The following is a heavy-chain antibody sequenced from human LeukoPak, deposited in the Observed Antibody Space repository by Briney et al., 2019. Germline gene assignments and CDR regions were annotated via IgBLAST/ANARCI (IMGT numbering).Heavy chain of an antibody. CDR3: ARTPRRGYCSGGSCPNSRPFDY. Sequence: SETLSLTCTVSGGSISSYYWSWIRQPPGKGLEWIGYIYYSGSTNYNPSLKSRVTISVDTSKNQFSLKLSSVTAADTAVYYCARTPRRGYCSGGSCPNSRPFDYWGQGTLVTVSS. D-gene: IGHD2-15*01. CDR1: GGSISSYY. J-gene: IGHJ4*02. V-gene: IGHV4-59*12. CDR2: IYYSGST.